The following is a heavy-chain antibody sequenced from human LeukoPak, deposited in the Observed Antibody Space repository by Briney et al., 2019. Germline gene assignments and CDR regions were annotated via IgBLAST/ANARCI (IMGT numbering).Heavy chain of an antibody. D-gene: IGHD1-20*01. CDR3: TTDGGYDSRWYNW. Sequence: GGSLRLSCTASGFTFNDAYLSWVRQAPGKGLEWVGRIKSKSNDDTTDYGAPVKGRFTISRADSKNTLYLQMNSLKIEDTAIYYCTTDGGYDSRWYNWWGQGTLVTVSS. CDR2: IKSKSNDDTT. CDR1: GFTFNDAY. J-gene: IGHJ4*02. V-gene: IGHV3-15*01.